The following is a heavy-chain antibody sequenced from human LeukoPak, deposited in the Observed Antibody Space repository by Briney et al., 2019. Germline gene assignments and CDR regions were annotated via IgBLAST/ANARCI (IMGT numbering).Heavy chain of an antibody. CDR1: GYSFTSYW. CDR3: ARHFWNYYGSGSYGPFDY. Sequence: GESLKISCKGSGYSFTSYWIGWVRQMPGKGLEWMGIIYPGDSDTRYSPSFQGQVTISADKSISTAYLQWSSLKASDTAMYYCARHFWNYYGSGSYGPFDYWGQGALVTVSS. D-gene: IGHD3-10*01. V-gene: IGHV5-51*01. J-gene: IGHJ4*02. CDR2: IYPGDSDT.